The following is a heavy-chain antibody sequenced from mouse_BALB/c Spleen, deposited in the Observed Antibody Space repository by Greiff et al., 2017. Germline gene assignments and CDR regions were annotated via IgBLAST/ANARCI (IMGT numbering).Heavy chain of an antibody. V-gene: IGHV5-15*02. Sequence: EVMLVESGGGLVQPGGSRKLSCAASGFTFSDYGMAWVRQAPGKGPEWVAFISNLAYSIYYADTVTGRFTISRENAKNTLYLEMSSLRSEDTAMYYCAREDYYGSRDYAMDYWGQGTSVTVSS. CDR1: GFTFSDYG. CDR2: ISNLAYSI. CDR3: AREDYYGSRDYAMDY. D-gene: IGHD1-1*01. J-gene: IGHJ4*01.